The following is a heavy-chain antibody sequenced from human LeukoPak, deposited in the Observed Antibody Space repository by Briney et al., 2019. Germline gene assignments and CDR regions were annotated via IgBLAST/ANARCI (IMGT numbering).Heavy chain of an antibody. CDR1: RFTFSSYA. Sequence: PGGSLRLSCVASRFTFSSYAMSWVRQAPGKGLEWVSTISDSGGRTYYADSVKGRFTISRDNSKNTLYLQMNSLRAEDTAVYYCARCSGYYADAFDIWGQGTMVTVSS. D-gene: IGHD3-22*01. CDR2: ISDSGGRT. CDR3: ARCSGYYADAFDI. V-gene: IGHV3-23*01. J-gene: IGHJ3*02.